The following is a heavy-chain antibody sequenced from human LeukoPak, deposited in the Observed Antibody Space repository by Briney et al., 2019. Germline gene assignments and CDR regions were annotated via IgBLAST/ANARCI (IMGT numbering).Heavy chain of an antibody. CDR3: AKDSCSGGSCYSGGVHYYDMDV. Sequence: SGGSLRLSCAASGFTFSSYAMHWVRQAPGKGLEWVAVISYDGSNKYYADSVKGRFTISRDNSKNTLYLQMNSLRAEDTAVYYCAKDSCSGGSCYSGGVHYYDMDVWGQGTTVTVSS. D-gene: IGHD2-15*01. V-gene: IGHV3-30-3*01. CDR1: GFTFSSYA. CDR2: ISYDGSNK. J-gene: IGHJ6*02.